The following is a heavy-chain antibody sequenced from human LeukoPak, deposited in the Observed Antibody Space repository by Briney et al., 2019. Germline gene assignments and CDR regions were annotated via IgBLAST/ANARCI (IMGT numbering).Heavy chain of an antibody. CDR2: IYYSGST. V-gene: IGHV4-30-4*01. Sequence: SQALSLTCTVSGGSISSGDYYWSWIRQPPGKGLEWIGYIYYSGSTYYNPSLKSRVTISVDTSKNQFSLKLSSVTAADTAVYYCARTGGYYYYYGMDVWGQGTTVTVSS. D-gene: IGHD3-16*01. J-gene: IGHJ6*02. CDR3: ARTGGYYYYYGMDV. CDR1: GGSISSGDYY.